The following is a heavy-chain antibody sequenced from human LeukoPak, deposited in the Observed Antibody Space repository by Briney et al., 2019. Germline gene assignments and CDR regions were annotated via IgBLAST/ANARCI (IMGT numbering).Heavy chain of an antibody. Sequence: GGSLRLSCAASGFTFSSYGMSWVRQAPGKGLEWVSAISGSGGSTYYADSVKGRFTISRDNSKNTLYLQMNSLRAEDAAVYYCAKDTRGYSLGYGIDSWGQGTLVTVSS. V-gene: IGHV3-23*01. CDR3: AKDTRGYSLGYGIDS. CDR2: ISGSGGST. J-gene: IGHJ4*02. CDR1: GFTFSSYG. D-gene: IGHD5-12*01.